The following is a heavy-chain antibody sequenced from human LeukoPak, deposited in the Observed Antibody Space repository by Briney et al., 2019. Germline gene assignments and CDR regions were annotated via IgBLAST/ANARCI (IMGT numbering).Heavy chain of an antibody. CDR3: ARESIAAAGTWVLDY. CDR1: GGSISSGDYY. V-gene: IGHV4-30-4*08. Sequence: SHTLSLTCTVSGGSISSGDYYWSWIRQPPGKGLEWIGYIYYSGSTYYNPSLKSRVTISVDTSKNLFSLKLSSVTAADTAAYYCARESIAAAGTWVLDYWGQGTLVTVSS. CDR2: IYYSGST. D-gene: IGHD6-13*01. J-gene: IGHJ4*02.